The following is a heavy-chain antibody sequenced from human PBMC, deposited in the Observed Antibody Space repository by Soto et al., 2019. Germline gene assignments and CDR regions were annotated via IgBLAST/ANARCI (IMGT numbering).Heavy chain of an antibody. J-gene: IGHJ4*02. CDR2: IYHSGST. Sequence: QVQLQESGPGLVKPSQTLSLTCTVSGVTISSGGYYWTWIRQHPGKGLEWIGNIYHSGSTYYNPSRKSRVTIXVDXSXTQCSLNLRSVTAADTAVYFCAREGTFGDLGTRFDHWGQGTLVTVSS. CDR1: GVTISSGGYY. V-gene: IGHV4-31*03. D-gene: IGHD4-17*01. CDR3: AREGTFGDLGTRFDH.